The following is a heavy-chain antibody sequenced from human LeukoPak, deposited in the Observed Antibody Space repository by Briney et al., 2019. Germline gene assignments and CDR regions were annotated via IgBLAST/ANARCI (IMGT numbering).Heavy chain of an antibody. CDR2: ISSNGGST. Sequence: GGSLRLSCSASGFTFSSYAMHWVRQAPGKGLEYVSAISSNGGSTYYADSVKGRLTISRDNSKNTLYLQMSSLRAEDTAVYYCVKLRTGTRSAIDYWGQGTLVTVSS. V-gene: IGHV3-64D*06. D-gene: IGHD3/OR15-3a*01. CDR3: VKLRTGTRSAIDY. J-gene: IGHJ4*02. CDR1: GFTFSSYA.